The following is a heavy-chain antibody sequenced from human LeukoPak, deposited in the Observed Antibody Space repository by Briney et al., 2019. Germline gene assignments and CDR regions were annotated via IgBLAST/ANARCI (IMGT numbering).Heavy chain of an antibody. J-gene: IGHJ4*02. V-gene: IGHV3-7*01. CDR1: GFTFGSYW. CDR2: IKQDGSEK. D-gene: IGHD3-22*01. CDR3: ARDLGREYYYDSSGYWVY. Sequence: GGSLRLSCAASGFTFGSYWMSWVRQAPGKGLEWVANIKQDGSEKYYVDSVKGRFTISRDNAKNSLYLQMNSLRAEDTAVYYCARDLGREYYYDSSGYWVYWGQGTLVTVSS.